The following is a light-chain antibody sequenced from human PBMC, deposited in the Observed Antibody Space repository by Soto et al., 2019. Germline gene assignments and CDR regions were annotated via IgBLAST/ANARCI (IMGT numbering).Light chain of an antibody. V-gene: IGLV2-14*03. CDR1: SSDFGAYNY. CDR2: DVN. Sequence: QSVLTQPASVSGSPGQSITISCTGTSSDFGAYNYVSWYQQHPGKAHKLMIYDVNIRPSGVSNRFSGSKSGNTASLTISGLQAEDEADYYCTSWTTSTTMIFGGGTKVTVL. J-gene: IGLJ2*01. CDR3: TSWTTSTTMI.